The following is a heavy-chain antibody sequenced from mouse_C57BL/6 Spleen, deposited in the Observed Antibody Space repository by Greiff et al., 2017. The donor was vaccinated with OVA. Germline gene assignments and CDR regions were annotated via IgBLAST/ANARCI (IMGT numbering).Heavy chain of an antibody. CDR2: ISSGSSTI. V-gene: IGHV5-17*01. D-gene: IGHD1-1*01. Sequence: EVMLVESGGGLVKPGGSLKLSCAASGFTFSDYGMHWVRQAPEKGLEWVAYISSGSSTIYYADTVKGRFTISRDNAKNTLFLQMTSLRSEDTAMYYCARKVAEYWYFDVWGTGTTVTVSS. CDR3: ARKVAEYWYFDV. CDR1: GFTFSDYG. J-gene: IGHJ1*03.